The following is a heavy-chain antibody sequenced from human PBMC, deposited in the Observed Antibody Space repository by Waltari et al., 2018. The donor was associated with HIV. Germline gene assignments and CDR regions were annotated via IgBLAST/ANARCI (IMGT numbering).Heavy chain of an antibody. CDR1: GFTFSSYW. J-gene: IGHJ4*02. CDR2: INSDGSST. Sequence: GGSLRLSCAASGFTFSSYWMHWVRQAPGKGLVWVSRINSDGSSTSYADSVKGRFTISRDNAKNTVYLQMSSLRAEDTAVYYCARAGRDGKLPPDYWGQGTLVTVSS. V-gene: IGHV3-74*01. D-gene: IGHD1-26*01. CDR3: ARAGRDGKLPPDY.